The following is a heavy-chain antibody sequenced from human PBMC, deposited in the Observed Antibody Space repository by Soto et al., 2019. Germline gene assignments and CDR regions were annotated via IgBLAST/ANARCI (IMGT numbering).Heavy chain of an antibody. CDR2: IYYSGST. D-gene: IGHD1-1*01. Sequence: SETLSLTCTVSGGSISSGDYYWSWIRQPPGKGLEWIGYIYYSGSTYYNPSLKSRVTISVDTSKNQFSLKLSSVTAADTAVYCCARLDLNGMDVWGEGTTVTVSS. CDR1: GGSISSGDYY. CDR3: ARLDLNGMDV. V-gene: IGHV4-30-4*01. J-gene: IGHJ6*04.